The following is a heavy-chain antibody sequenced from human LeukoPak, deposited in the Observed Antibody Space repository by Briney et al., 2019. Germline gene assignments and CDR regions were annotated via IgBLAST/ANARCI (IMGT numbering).Heavy chain of an antibody. CDR1: GYTFTDYG. CDR2: ISAYNGNT. Sequence: GASVKVSSKASGYTFTDYGIHWVRQAPGQGVEWMGWISAYNGNTNYVQNLQGRVAMTTDTSTSTAYMELRSLRSDDTAVYYCARVLGRQIAVAGDDYWGQGTLVTVSS. V-gene: IGHV1-18*01. J-gene: IGHJ4*02. D-gene: IGHD6-19*01. CDR3: ARVLGRQIAVAGDDY.